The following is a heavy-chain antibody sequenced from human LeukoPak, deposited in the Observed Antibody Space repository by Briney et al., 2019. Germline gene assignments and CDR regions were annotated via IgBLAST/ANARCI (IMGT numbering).Heavy chain of an antibody. D-gene: IGHD3-22*01. CDR1: GFTFSSYA. CDR2: ISGSGGST. J-gene: IGHJ4*02. CDR3: AKDRGGSGYSFDY. Sequence: GGSLRRSCAASGFTFSSYAMSWVRRAPGKGLEWVSAISGSGGSTYYADSVKGRFTISRDNSKNTLYLQMNSLRAEDTAVYYCAKDRGGSGYSFDYWGQGTLVTASS. V-gene: IGHV3-23*01.